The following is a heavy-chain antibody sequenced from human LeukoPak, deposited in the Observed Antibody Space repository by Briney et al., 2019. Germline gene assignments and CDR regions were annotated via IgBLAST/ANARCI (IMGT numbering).Heavy chain of an antibody. CDR2: INHSGST. CDR3: ARGWTFKTPLGRVAGTSSRRGRYFDH. J-gene: IGHJ4*01. D-gene: IGHD6-19*01. V-gene: IGHV4-34*01. Sequence: SETLSLTCAVYGGSFSGYYWSWIRQSPGKGLEWIGEINHSGSTNYNPSLKSPVTISVDTSKNQFSLKMSSVTAADTAMYYCARGWTFKTPLGRVAGTSSRRGRYFDHWGQGTLVSVSS. CDR1: GGSFSGYY.